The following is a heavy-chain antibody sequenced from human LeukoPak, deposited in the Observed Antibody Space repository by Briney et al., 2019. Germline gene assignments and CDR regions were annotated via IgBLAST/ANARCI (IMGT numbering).Heavy chain of an antibody. J-gene: IGHJ2*01. CDR3: AKNLLGSGAFSWYFDL. Sequence: GGSLRLSCAASGLTFSSYGMSWVRQAPGKGLEWVSSITGSGGTTYVDSVQGRFTNSRDSSKNTLYLQMNSLRAEDSAVYFCAKNLLGSGAFSWYFDLWGRGTLVSVSS. CDR1: GLTFSSYG. CDR2: ITGSGGTT. V-gene: IGHV3-23*01. D-gene: IGHD1-26*01.